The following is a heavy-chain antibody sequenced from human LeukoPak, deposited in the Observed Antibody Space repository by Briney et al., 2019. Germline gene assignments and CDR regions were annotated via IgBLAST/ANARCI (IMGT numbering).Heavy chain of an antibody. CDR2: IRSKANSYAT. V-gene: IGHV3-73*01. D-gene: IGHD3-3*01. J-gene: IGHJ6*02. CDR3: ARLQAYDFWSGYIDPNYGMDV. CDR1: GLTFSGSA. Sequence: GGSLRLSCAASGLTFSGSAMHWVRQASGKGLEWVGRIRSKANSYATAYAASVKGRFTISRDDSKNTAYLQMNSLKTEDTAVYYCARLQAYDFWSGYIDPNYGMDVWGQGTTVTVSS.